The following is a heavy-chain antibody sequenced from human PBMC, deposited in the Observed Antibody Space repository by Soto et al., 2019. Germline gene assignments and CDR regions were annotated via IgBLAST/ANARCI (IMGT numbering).Heavy chain of an antibody. CDR3: ASSREGGSGRYFDY. J-gene: IGHJ4*02. V-gene: IGHV1-18*01. D-gene: IGHD1-26*01. CDR2: ISAHNGNT. CDR1: GYTFTSYG. Sequence: QVQLVQSGAEVRKPGASVKVSCKASGYTFTSYGLTWVRQAPGQGLEWMGWISAHNGNTNYAQKLQGRVTMTTDTYTSIAYMELRSLRSDDKAVYYCASSREGGSGRYFDYWGQGTLVTVSS.